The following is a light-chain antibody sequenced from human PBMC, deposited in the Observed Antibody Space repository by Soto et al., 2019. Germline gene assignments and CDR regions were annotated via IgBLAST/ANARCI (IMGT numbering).Light chain of an antibody. Sequence: EIVMTQSPATLSVSPGERATLSCRASQSVNSNLAWYQQKPGQAPRLLIHGATTRATGIPARFSGSGSGTEFTLTISSLQSEDFAVYYCQQYNNWPRTFAQGTKVDI. CDR3: QQYNNWPRT. CDR2: GAT. V-gene: IGKV3-15*01. CDR1: QSVNSN. J-gene: IGKJ1*01.